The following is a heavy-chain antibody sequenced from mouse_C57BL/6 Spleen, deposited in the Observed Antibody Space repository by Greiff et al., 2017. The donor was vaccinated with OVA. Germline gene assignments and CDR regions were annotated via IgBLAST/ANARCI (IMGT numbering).Heavy chain of an antibody. Sequence: QVQLKESGPELVKPGASVKISCKASGYAFSSSWMNWVKQRPGKGLEWIGRIYPGDGDTNYNGKFKGKATLTADKSSSTAYMQLSSLTSEDSAVYFCARNYGSSSDYWGQGTTLTVSS. CDR2: IYPGDGDT. D-gene: IGHD1-1*01. J-gene: IGHJ2*01. V-gene: IGHV1-82*01. CDR3: ARNYGSSSDY. CDR1: GYAFSSSW.